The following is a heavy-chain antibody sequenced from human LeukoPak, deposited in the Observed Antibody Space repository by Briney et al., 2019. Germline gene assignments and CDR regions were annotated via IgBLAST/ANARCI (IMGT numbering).Heavy chain of an antibody. CDR2: IYTSGST. D-gene: IGHD3-10*01. CDR3: ARQRTYYYGSGSYLDY. Sequence: SETLSLTCTVSGGSLSSYYWSWIRQPAGEGLEWIGRIYTSGSTNYNPSLKSRVTMSVDTSKNQSSLKLSSVTAADTAVYYCARQRTYYYGSGSYLDYWGQGTLVTVSS. CDR1: GGSLSSYY. V-gene: IGHV4-4*07. J-gene: IGHJ4*02.